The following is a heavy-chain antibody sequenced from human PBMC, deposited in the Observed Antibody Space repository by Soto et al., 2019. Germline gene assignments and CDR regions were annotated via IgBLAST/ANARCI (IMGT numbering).Heavy chain of an antibody. CDR2: INHSGST. D-gene: IGHD3-10*01. CDR3: ARVLGYYYGSGSSTYYYYYGMDV. CDR1: GGSFSGYY. J-gene: IGHJ6*02. V-gene: IGHV4-34*01. Sequence: SETLSLTCAVYGGSFSGYYWSWIRQPPGKGLEWIGEINHSGSTNYNPSLKSRVTISVDTSKNQFSLKPSSVTAADTAVYYCARVLGYYYGSGSSTYYYYYGMDVWGQGTTVTVSS.